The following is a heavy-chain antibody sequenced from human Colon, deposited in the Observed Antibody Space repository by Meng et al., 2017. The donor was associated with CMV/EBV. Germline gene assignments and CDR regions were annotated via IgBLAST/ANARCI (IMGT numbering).Heavy chain of an antibody. CDR1: VYTLTQLS. CDR2: FDPEDGET. Sequence: ASVKVSCKVSVYTLTQLSIHWVRQAPGKGLEWMGGFDPEDGETIYAQKFQGRVIMTEDTSTDTAYMELSSLRSEDTAVYYCARAFKTSGSSSGGILYSYGMDVWGQGTAVTVSS. J-gene: IGHJ6*02. D-gene: IGHD2-15*01. V-gene: IGHV1-24*01. CDR3: ARAFKTSGSSSGGILYSYGMDV.